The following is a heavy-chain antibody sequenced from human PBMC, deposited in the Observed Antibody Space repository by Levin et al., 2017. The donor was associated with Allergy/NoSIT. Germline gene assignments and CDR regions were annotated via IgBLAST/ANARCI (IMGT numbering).Heavy chain of an antibody. CDR1: GGSFSGYY. V-gene: IGHV4-34*01. D-gene: IGHD5-18*01. Sequence: TSETLSLTCAVYGGSFSGYYWSWIRQPPGKGLEWIGEINHSGSTNYNPSLKSRVTISVDTSKNQFSLKLSSVTAADTAVYYCARASRMGYSYGLGLVWFDPWGQGTLVTVSS. J-gene: IGHJ5*02. CDR2: INHSGST. CDR3: ARASRMGYSYGLGLVWFDP.